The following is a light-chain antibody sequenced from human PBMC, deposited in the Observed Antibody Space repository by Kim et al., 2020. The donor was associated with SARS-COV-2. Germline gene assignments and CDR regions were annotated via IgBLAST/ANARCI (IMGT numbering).Light chain of an antibody. CDR2: GAS. J-gene: IGKJ2*01. Sequence: EIVLTQSPGTLFLSPGERVTLSCRASQSFGFNLAWYQQKPGQAPRILIYGASNRARGIPDRFSGSGSGTDFTLTISRLEPEDFAVYYCQKYGSSSYTFGQGTKLEI. V-gene: IGKV3-20*01. CDR3: QKYGSSSYT. CDR1: QSFGFN.